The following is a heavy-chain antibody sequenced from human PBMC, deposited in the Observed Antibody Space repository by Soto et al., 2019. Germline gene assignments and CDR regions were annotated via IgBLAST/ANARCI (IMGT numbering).Heavy chain of an antibody. J-gene: IGHJ4*02. CDR2: FDPEDAKT. Sequence: ASVKVSCKVSGYTFSDLYIHWVRQASGKGLEWMGSFDPEDAKTIYAQRFQGRLTMTEDTSTDTAYMELSSLRSEDTAVYFCGTGVSLWFGQSAATHWGPGTLVTFS. CDR1: GYTFSDLY. CDR3: GTGVSLWFGQSAATH. V-gene: IGHV1-24*01. D-gene: IGHD3-10*01.